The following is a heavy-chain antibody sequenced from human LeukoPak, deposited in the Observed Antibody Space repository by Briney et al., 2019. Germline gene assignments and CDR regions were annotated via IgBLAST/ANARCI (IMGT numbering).Heavy chain of an antibody. CDR3: ARDNSVGDNAWWFDP. Sequence: GASVKVPCKASGYTFTSYYMHWVRQAPGQGLEWMGLINPTGGSTGYAQKFQGRVTMTRGMSTSTDYMELSSLRSEDTAIYYCARDNSVGDNAWWFDPWGQGTLVTVSS. CDR1: GYTFTSYY. D-gene: IGHD1-26*01. J-gene: IGHJ5*02. CDR2: INPTGGST. V-gene: IGHV1-46*01.